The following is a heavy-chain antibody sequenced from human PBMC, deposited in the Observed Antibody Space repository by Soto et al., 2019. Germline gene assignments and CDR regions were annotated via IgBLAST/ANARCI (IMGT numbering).Heavy chain of an antibody. CDR2: ISYDGSNK. V-gene: IGHV3-30*03. CDR3: ASEGPDFDY. Sequence: QVQLVESGGGVVQPGRSLRLSCAASGFTFSSYGMHWVRQAPGKGLEWVAVISYDGSNKYYADSVKGRFTISRDNAKNSLYLQMNSLRAEDTAVYYCASEGPDFDYWGQGTLVTVSS. CDR1: GFTFSSYG. J-gene: IGHJ4*02.